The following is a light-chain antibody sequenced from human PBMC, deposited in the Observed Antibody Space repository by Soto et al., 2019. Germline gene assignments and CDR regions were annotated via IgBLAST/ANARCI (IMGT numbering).Light chain of an antibody. J-gene: IGLJ2*01. V-gene: IGLV1-44*01. CDR1: GSNIGSNS. CDR3: AAWDDSLNGPV. CDR2: SYS. Sequence: QSVLTQPPSASGTPGQRVTIYCSGSGSNIGSNSVNWYQQLPGTAPKLLIYSYSQRPSGVPDRFSGSKSGTSASLAISGLQSEDEADYYCAAWDDSLNGPVFGGGTKLTVL.